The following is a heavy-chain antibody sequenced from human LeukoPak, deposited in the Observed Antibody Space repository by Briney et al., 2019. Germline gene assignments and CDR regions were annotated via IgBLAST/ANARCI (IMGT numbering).Heavy chain of an antibody. CDR2: ISGSGGST. CDR1: GFTFSSYA. V-gene: IGHV3-23*01. Sequence: GGSLRLSCAASGFTFSSYAMSWVRQAPGKGLEWVSAISGSGGSTYYADSVKGRFTISRDNSKNTLYLQMNSLRAEDTAVYYCAKVQPQYSSSWPCYFDYWGQGTLVTVSS. J-gene: IGHJ4*02. CDR3: AKVQPQYSSSWPCYFDY. D-gene: IGHD6-13*01.